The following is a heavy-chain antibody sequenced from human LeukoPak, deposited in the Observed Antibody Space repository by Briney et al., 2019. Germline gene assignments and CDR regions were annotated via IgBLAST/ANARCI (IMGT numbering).Heavy chain of an antibody. J-gene: IGHJ2*01. CDR2: ILNDGSAT. CDR3: AREADGAHNWHLEL. D-gene: IGHD4/OR15-4a*01. Sequence: GGSLRLSCAASGFTFSDYWMHWVRQVPGKGLVWVARILNDGSATTYADFVKGRFTISRDNAKNTLYLQMNSLRVEDTAVYYCAREADGAHNWHLELWGRGTLVPVSS. CDR1: GFTFSDYW. V-gene: IGHV3-74*01.